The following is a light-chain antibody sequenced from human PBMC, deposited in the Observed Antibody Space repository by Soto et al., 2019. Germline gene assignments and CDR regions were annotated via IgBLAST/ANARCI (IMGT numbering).Light chain of an antibody. J-gene: IGKJ2*01. CDR2: GAS. V-gene: IGKV1-27*01. Sequence: DIQMTQSPSSLSASVGDRVTITCRASQGIDNYLAWYQQKPGKVPKLLIHGASTLQSGVPSRFSGSGSGTDFTLTITSLQPEDVATYYCLKYNSAPYTFGQGTKLEIK. CDR3: LKYNSAPYT. CDR1: QGIDNY.